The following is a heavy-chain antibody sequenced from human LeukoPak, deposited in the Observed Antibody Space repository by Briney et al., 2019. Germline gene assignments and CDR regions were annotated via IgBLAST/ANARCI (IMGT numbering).Heavy chain of an antibody. J-gene: IGHJ4*02. D-gene: IGHD6-13*01. V-gene: IGHV4-30-2*05. CDR2: IHHSGST. Sequence: PSETLSLTCTVSGGSISSGGYYWSWIRQPPGKGLEWIGYIHHSGSTQYNPSLKSRVTISVDTSKNQFSLTLSSVTAADTAVYYCARYSSSWFPYFDYWGQGTLVTVSS. CDR3: ARYSSSWFPYFDY. CDR1: GGSISSGGYY.